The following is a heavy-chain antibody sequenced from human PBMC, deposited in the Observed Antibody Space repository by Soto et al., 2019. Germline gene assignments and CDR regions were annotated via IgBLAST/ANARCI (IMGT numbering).Heavy chain of an antibody. J-gene: IGHJ4*02. CDR2: ISAGGSNT. Sequence: GSLRLSCAASGFTFSSFVMNWVRQAPGKGLEWVSAISAGGSNTNYADSVKGRFTISSDNSKNTLYLQMNGLRADDTAVYYCAKEYSTSFDYWGQGTPVTVSS. D-gene: IGHD6-6*01. CDR3: AKEYSTSFDY. V-gene: IGHV3-23*01. CDR1: GFTFSSFV.